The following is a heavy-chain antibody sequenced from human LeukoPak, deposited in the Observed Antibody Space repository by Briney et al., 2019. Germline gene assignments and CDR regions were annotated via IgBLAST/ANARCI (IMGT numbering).Heavy chain of an antibody. CDR3: ARVTPAGAWLGYFDY. CDR1: GGSISSSRYY. CDR2: IYYSGST. J-gene: IGHJ4*02. Sequence: SETLSLTCTVSGGSISSSRYYWGWIRQSPGKGLEWIGAIYYSGSTYYNPSLKSRVTISLNTSKNQFSLKLSSVTAADTAVYYCARVTPAGAWLGYFDYWGQGTLVTVSS. V-gene: IGHV4-39*07. D-gene: IGHD6-19*01.